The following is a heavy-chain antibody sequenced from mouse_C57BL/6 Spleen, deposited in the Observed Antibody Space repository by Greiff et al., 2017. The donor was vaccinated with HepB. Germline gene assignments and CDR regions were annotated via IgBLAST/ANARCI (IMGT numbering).Heavy chain of an antibody. J-gene: IGHJ3*01. Sequence: QQSCKASGYTFTSSWMQWVKQRPGQGLEWIGEIDPSDSYTNYNQKFKGKATLTVDTSSSTAYMQLSSLTSEDSAVYYCASPYYYGSSYGFAYWGQGTLVTVSA. D-gene: IGHD1-1*01. CDR1: GYTFTSSW. V-gene: IGHV1-50*01. CDR2: IDPSDSYT. CDR3: ASPYYYGSSYGFAY.